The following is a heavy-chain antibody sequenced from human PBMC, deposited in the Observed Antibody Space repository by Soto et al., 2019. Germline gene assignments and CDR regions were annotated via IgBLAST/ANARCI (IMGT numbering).Heavy chain of an antibody. V-gene: IGHV3-7*03. Sequence: PGGSLRLSCAASGFTFSSYWMNWVRQAPGKGLEWVASIKQDGSEKYYVDSVTGRFTISRDNAKNSLYLQMNSLRAEDAAVYYCGRETAVTLSFHYDMDVWGQGTTVTVSS. CDR1: GFTFSSYW. CDR2: IKQDGSEK. CDR3: GRETAVTLSFHYDMDV. J-gene: IGHJ6*02. D-gene: IGHD4-17*01.